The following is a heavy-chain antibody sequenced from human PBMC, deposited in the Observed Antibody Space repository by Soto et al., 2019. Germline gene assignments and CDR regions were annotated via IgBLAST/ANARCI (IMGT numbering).Heavy chain of an antibody. D-gene: IGHD6-19*01. CDR2: ISWDGGST. V-gene: IGHV3-43D*03. CDR3: AKDMGIKQWLVGGFDP. CDR1: GFTFDDYA. J-gene: IGHJ5*02. Sequence: GGSLRLSCAPSGFTFDDYAMHWVRQAPGKGLEWVSLISWDGGSTYYADSVKGRFTISRDNSKNSLYLQMNSLRAEDTALYYCAKDMGIKQWLVGGFDPWGQGTLVTVSS.